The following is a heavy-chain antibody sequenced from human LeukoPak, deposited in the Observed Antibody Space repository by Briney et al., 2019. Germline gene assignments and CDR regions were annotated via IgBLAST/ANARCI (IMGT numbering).Heavy chain of an antibody. Sequence: SETLSLTCAVYGGSFSGYYWSWIRQPPGKGLEWIGEINHSGSTNYNPSLKSRVTISVDTYKNQFSLKLSSVTAADTAVYYCARGFSRYFGWLSAYYFDYWGQGTLVTVSS. CDR2: INHSGST. D-gene: IGHD3-9*01. CDR3: ARGFSRYFGWLSAYYFDY. V-gene: IGHV4-34*01. J-gene: IGHJ4*02. CDR1: GGSFSGYY.